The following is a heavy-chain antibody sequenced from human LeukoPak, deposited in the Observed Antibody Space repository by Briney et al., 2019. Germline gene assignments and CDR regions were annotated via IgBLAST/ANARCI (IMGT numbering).Heavy chain of an antibody. J-gene: IGHJ6*02. D-gene: IGHD3-9*01. V-gene: IGHV3-30*03. CDR3: AHTRNYDILTGYQSLYYYYGMDV. Sequence: GGSLRLSCAASGFTFSSYGMHWVRQAPGKGLEWVAVIPYDGSNKYYADSVKGRFTISRDNSKNTLYLQMNSLRAEDTAVYYCAHTRNYDILTGYQSLYYYYGMDVWGQGTTVTVSS. CDR2: IPYDGSNK. CDR1: GFTFSSYG.